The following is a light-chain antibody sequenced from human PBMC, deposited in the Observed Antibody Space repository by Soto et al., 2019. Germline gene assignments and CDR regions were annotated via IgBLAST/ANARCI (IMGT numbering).Light chain of an antibody. CDR3: QQRSNWRLT. V-gene: IGKV3-11*01. CDR1: QSVNRY. CDR2: DTS. J-gene: IGKJ4*01. Sequence: EVVLTQSPATLSLSPGERATLSCRASQSVNRYLAWYQQKPGQAPRLLIYDTSNRATGIPARFSGSGSGTDFTLTISSLEPEDFAVYYCQQRSNWRLTFGGGTKVDIK.